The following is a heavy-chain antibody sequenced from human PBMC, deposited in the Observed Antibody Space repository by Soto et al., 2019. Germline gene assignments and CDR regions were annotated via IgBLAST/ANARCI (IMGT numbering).Heavy chain of an antibody. D-gene: IGHD2-2*01. Sequence: GGSLRLSCAASGFTFSNAWMSWVRQAPGKGLEWVGRIKSKTDGGTTDYAAPVKGRFTISRDDSKNTLYLQMNSLKTEDTAVYYCTTGGLGYCSSTSCYRWDYYYYYMDVWGKGTTVTVSS. CDR1: GFTFSNAW. CDR2: IKSKTDGGTT. CDR3: TTGGLGYCSSTSCYRWDYYYYYMDV. J-gene: IGHJ6*03. V-gene: IGHV3-15*01.